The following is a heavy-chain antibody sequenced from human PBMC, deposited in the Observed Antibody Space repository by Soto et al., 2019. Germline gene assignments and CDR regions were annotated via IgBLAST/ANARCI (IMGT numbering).Heavy chain of an antibody. Sequence: SGPTLVNPTHTLTLTCTFSGFSLSTSGVGVGWIRQPPGKALEWLALIYWDDDKRYSPSLKSRLTITKDTSKNQVVLTMTNMDPVDTATYYCAHRGRLGYCSGTSCYTTFDYWGQGTLVTVSS. CDR2: IYWDDDK. D-gene: IGHD2-2*02. CDR1: GFSLSTSGVG. J-gene: IGHJ4*02. V-gene: IGHV2-5*02. CDR3: AHRGRLGYCSGTSCYTTFDY.